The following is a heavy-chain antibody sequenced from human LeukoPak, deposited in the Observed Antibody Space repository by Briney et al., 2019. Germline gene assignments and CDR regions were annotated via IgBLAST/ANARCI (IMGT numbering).Heavy chain of an antibody. J-gene: IGHJ4*02. CDR1: GGSISSGGYY. CDR2: IYYSGST. V-gene: IGHV4-31*03. CDR3: ARAGIVVVPAAKGDYFDY. Sequence: TSETLSLTCTVSGGSISSGGYYWSWIRQHPGKGLERIGYIYYSGSTYYNPSLKSRVTISVDTSKNQFSLKLSSVTAADTAVYYCARAGIVVVPAAKGDYFDYWGQGTLVTISS. D-gene: IGHD2-2*01.